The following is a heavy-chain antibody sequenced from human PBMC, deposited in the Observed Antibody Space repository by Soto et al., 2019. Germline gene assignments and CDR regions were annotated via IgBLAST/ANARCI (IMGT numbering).Heavy chain of an antibody. V-gene: IGHV4-59*08. CDR2: IYYSGST. D-gene: IGHD4-4*01. J-gene: IGHJ4*02. Sequence: SETLSLTCTVSGGSISSYYWSWIRQPPGKGLEWIGYIYYSGSTNYNPSLKSRVTISVDTSKNQFSLKLSSVTAADTAVYYCARVTGYLTKIFDYWGQGTLVTVSS. CDR3: ARVTGYLTKIFDY. CDR1: GGSISSYY.